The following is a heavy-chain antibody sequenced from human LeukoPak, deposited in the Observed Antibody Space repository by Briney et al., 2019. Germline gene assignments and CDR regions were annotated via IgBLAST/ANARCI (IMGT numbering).Heavy chain of an antibody. D-gene: IGHD3-10*01. CDR2: TNPSGGST. V-gene: IGHV1-46*01. J-gene: IGHJ5*02. Sequence: ASVKVSCKASGYTFTSYYMHWVRQAPGQGLEWMGITNPSGGSTSYAQKFQGRVTMTRDMSTSTVYMELSSLRSEDTAVYYCARVEYYGSGSYSWFDPWGQGTLVTVSS. CDR3: ARVEYYGSGSYSWFDP. CDR1: GYTFTSYY.